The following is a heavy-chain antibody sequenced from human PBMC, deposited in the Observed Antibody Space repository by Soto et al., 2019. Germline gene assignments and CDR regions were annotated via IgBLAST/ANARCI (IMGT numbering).Heavy chain of an antibody. J-gene: IGHJ4*02. CDR2: IHYSGST. CDR1: AGSISSGSFN. Sequence: PSETLSLTCTVSAGSISSGSFNWGWIRQPPRKGLEWIGTIHYSGSTYNNPSLKSRVTVSVDTFKTQFSLKLSSVTAAVTAIFYCARLLHDSRGYYYFDYWGQGTLVTVS. V-gene: IGHV4-39*01. CDR3: ARLLHDSRGYYYFDY. D-gene: IGHD3-22*01.